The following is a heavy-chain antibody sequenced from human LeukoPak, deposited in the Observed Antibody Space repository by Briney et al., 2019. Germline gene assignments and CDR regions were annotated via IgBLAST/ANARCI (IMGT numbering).Heavy chain of an antibody. CDR3: ANGGLGGYSYGYSDY. D-gene: IGHD5-18*01. V-gene: IGHV3-30*18. CDR1: GFIFSNYG. Sequence: HPGRSLRLSCSASGFIFSNYGMHWARQAPGKGLEWVAVVSYDGSKKYYADSVKGRFTISRDNSKNTLYLQMNSLRAEDTAVYYCANGGLGGYSYGYSDYWGQGTLVTVSS. J-gene: IGHJ4*02. CDR2: VSYDGSKK.